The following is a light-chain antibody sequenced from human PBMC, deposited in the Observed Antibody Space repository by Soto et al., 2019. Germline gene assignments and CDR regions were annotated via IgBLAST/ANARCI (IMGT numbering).Light chain of an antibody. V-gene: IGLV2-14*01. J-gene: IGLJ1*01. Sequence: QSALTQPGSVSGSPGQSITISCTGTSSDVGAYNYVSWYQQHPGKAPKLMIYEVTNRPSGVSTRFSGSKSGNTASLTISGLQAEDEADYYCSSYTDRKHLVFGTGTKVTVL. CDR3: SSYTDRKHLV. CDR1: SSDVGAYNY. CDR2: EVT.